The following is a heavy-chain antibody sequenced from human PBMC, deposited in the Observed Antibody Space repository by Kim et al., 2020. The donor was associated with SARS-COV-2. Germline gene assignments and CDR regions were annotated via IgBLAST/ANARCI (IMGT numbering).Heavy chain of an antibody. D-gene: IGHD6-19*01. Sequence: DSLKGPLHISRDNAKNSLYLQMNSLRAEDTALYYCAKATLAAVAYYYFDYWGQGTLVTVSS. CDR3: AKATLAAVAYYYFDY. V-gene: IGHV3-9*01. J-gene: IGHJ4*02.